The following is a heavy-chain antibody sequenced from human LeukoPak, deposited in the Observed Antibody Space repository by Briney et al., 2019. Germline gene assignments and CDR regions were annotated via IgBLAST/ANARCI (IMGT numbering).Heavy chain of an antibody. CDR3: ATSRAATLKVHNWFDP. CDR2: IDPTDSYT. V-gene: IGHV5-10-1*01. CDR1: GYSFSSYW. D-gene: IGHD2-15*01. J-gene: IGHJ5*02. Sequence: GESLRISCKGSGYSFSSYWISWVRRMPGKGLEWMGRIDPTDSYTDYSPSFQGHDTISVDRSISTAYLQWSSLKASDTAIYYCATSRAATLKVHNWFDPWGQGTLVTVSS.